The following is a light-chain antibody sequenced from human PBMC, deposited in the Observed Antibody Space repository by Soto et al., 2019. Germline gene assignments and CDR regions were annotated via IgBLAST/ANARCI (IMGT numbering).Light chain of an antibody. CDR2: GNR. CDR3: QAYDYSLTAFV. CDR1: NSNLGAGYD. J-gene: IGLJ3*02. V-gene: IGLV1-40*01. Sequence: QSVLTQPPSVSGAPGQRVTISCTGNNSNLGAGYDVHWYQQLPGAAPKLVIFGNRNRPSGVPERFSGSKSGTSASLAITGLKAEDEADYCCQAYDYSLTAFVVDGGTKLTVL.